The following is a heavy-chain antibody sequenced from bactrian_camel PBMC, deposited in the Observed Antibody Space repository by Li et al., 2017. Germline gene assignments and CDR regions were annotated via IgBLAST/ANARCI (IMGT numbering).Heavy chain of an antibody. Sequence: QVQLVESGGGSVQAGGSLRLSCTYTRPAFCMGWFRQAPGKEREGVAAIDSDGRTSYADSVKGRFTISRDNAKNTLYLQMNSLKPEDTGVYYCAAGDRNQRCLKQIPEFNYWGQGTQVTVS. J-gene: IGHJ4*01. CDR1: RPAFC. V-gene: IGHV3S53*01. CDR3: AAGDRNQRCLKQIPEFNY. D-gene: IGHD1*01. CDR2: IDSDGRT.